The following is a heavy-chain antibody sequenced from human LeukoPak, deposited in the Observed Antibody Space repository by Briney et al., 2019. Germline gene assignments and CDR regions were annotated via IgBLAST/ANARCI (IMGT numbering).Heavy chain of an antibody. CDR1: GFTFSSYA. CDR2: ISGSGGST. Sequence: GALRLSCAASGFTFSSYAMSWVRQAPGKGLEWVSAISGSGGSTYYADSVKGRFTISRDNSKNTLYLQMNSLRAEDTAVYFCARSGYSSTWYLQNFELDYWGQGTLVTVSS. CDR3: ARSGYSSTWYLQNFELDY. D-gene: IGHD2-2*01. J-gene: IGHJ4*02. V-gene: IGHV3-23*01.